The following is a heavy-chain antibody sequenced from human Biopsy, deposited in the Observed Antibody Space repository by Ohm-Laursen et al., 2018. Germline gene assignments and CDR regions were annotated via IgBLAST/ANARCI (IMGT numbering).Heavy chain of an antibody. CDR2: ISGSGGNT. Sequence: SLRLSCSASGFSLTNYTINWVRQAPGKGLEWVSTISGSGGNTYYADSVRGRFTVSRDGSKSTLYLQMSSLSAEDTAFYYCAKGGYCTTSSCYMDLDYWGQGTLVTVSS. CDR1: GFSLTNYT. CDR3: AKGGYCTTSSCYMDLDY. D-gene: IGHD2-2*02. J-gene: IGHJ4*02. V-gene: IGHV3-23*01.